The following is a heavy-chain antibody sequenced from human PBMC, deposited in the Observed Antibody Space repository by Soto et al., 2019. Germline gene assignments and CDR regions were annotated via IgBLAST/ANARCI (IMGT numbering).Heavy chain of an antibody. Sequence: ASVKVSCKASGYTFTSYAMHWVRQAPGQRLEWMGWINAGNGNTKYAQKFEGRVTITRDTSASTAYMELSSLRSEDTAVYYCARSEYNWFCVVLFDSWGQGTLVTVSS. CDR2: INAGNGNT. V-gene: IGHV1-3*01. J-gene: IGHJ5*01. D-gene: IGHD1-20*01. CDR3: ARSEYNWFCVVLFDS. CDR1: GYTFTSYA.